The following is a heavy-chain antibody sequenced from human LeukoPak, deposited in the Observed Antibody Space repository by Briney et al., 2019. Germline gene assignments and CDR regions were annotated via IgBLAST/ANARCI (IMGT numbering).Heavy chain of an antibody. Sequence: GGSLRLSCAASGFTFSGSAIHWVGQSSGKGLEWVGQIDKKDKGYATATAYAASVKGRFTISRDDSINTAYLQMKSLKTEDTALYYCTRDSGTHNWFDPWGQGTLVTVSS. CDR2: IDKKDKGYATAT. CDR1: GFTFSGSA. V-gene: IGHV3-73*01. D-gene: IGHD1-26*01. CDR3: TRDSGTHNWFDP. J-gene: IGHJ5*02.